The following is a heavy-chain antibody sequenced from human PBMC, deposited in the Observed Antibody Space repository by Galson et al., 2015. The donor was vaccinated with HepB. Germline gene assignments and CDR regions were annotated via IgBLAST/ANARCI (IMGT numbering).Heavy chain of an antibody. Sequence: SLRLSCAASGFTFSTSDFHRVRQAAGKDLEWVSAIGITSDTHYPDSVKGRFTISRENGRRSVYLQMNGLRAGDTAIYYCARAAPGFTASHHLDHWGQGILVTVSS. V-gene: IGHV3-13*04. CDR2: IGITSDT. J-gene: IGHJ4*02. CDR1: GFTFSTSD. D-gene: IGHD2-2*01. CDR3: ARAAPGFTASHHLDH.